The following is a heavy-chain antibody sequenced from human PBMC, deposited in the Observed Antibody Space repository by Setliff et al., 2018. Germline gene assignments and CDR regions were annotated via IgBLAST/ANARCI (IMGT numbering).Heavy chain of an antibody. CDR3: ARGRRITMIVVPPGVFDI. J-gene: IGHJ3*02. CDR2: IDQSGIT. V-gene: IGHV4-34*01. D-gene: IGHD3-22*01. CDR1: GGSFSGYY. Sequence: SETLSLTCAVYGGSFSGYYWSWTRQPPGKGPEWIGEIDQSGITNYNPSLKSRVTISIDTSKNQFSLRLSSVTATDTAVYYCARGRRITMIVVPPGVFDIWGQGTMVTVSS.